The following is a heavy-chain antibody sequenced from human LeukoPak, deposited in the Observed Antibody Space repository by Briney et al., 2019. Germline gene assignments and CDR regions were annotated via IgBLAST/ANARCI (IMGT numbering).Heavy chain of an antibody. J-gene: IGHJ4*02. D-gene: IGHD3-22*01. Sequence: GGSLRLSCAASEFTFSIYEMNWVRQAPGKGLWCVSYISSSGSTIYYADSVKGRFTISRDNAKNSLYLQMNSLRAENTAVYYCAAGAHYYDSSGYAYWGQGTLVTVSS. CDR3: AAGAHYYDSSGYAY. CDR2: ISSSGSTI. CDR1: EFTFSIYE. V-gene: IGHV3-48*03.